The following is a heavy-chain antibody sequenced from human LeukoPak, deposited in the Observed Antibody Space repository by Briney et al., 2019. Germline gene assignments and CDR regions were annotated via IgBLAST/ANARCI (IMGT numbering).Heavy chain of an antibody. J-gene: IGHJ3*02. CDR1: GYSFTSYW. D-gene: IGHD2-8*01. CDR2: IYPCDSDT. V-gene: IGHV5-51*01. Sequence: GESLKISCKGSGYSFTSYWIGWVRQMPGKGLEWMERIYPCDSDTRYSPSFQGQVTLSPDKSLSPDYLQQSSLKASDTAMYYCARRYCTNGVCYDAFDIWGQGTMVTVSS. CDR3: ARRYCTNGVCYDAFDI.